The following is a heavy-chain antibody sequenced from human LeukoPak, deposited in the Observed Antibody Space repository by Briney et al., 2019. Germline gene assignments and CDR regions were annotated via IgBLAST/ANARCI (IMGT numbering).Heavy chain of an antibody. CDR2: IDHTGIT. V-gene: IGHV4-59*12. CDR3: AGDRGHYYDSSGYANDAFDI. J-gene: IGHJ3*02. Sequence: SETLSLTCTVSDDSITIYYWSWIRQPPGKGLEWIGYIDHTGITNYNPSLNSRVTISVDTSKNQFSLKLSSVTAADTAVYYCAGDRGHYYDSSGYANDAFDIWGQGTMVTVSS. CDR1: DDSITIYY. D-gene: IGHD3-22*01.